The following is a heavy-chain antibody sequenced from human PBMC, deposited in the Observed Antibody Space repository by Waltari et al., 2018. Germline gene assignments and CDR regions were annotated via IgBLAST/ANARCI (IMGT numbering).Heavy chain of an antibody. J-gene: IGHJ4*02. Sequence: QVQLQESGPGLVKPSGTLSLTCAVSGGSISSSNWWSWVRQPPGKGLEWIGEIYHSGSTNSNPTRKSRVTISVDKSKNQFSLKLSSVTAADTAVYYWARAIVVVVAAKRGGNYWGQGTLVTVSS. V-gene: IGHV4-4*02. CDR3: ARAIVVVVAAKRGGNY. CDR2: IYHSGST. D-gene: IGHD2-15*01. CDR1: GGSISSSNW.